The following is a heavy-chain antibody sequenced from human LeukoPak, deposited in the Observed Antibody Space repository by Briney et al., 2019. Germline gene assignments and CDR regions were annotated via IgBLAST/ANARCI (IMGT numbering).Heavy chain of an antibody. D-gene: IGHD4-17*01. CDR2: TNPNSGGT. Sequence: ASVKVSCKAPGYTFTGYYMHWVRQAPGQGLEWMGWTNPNSGGTNYAQKFQGRVTMTRDTSISTAYMELSRLRSDDTAVYYCARGGDYYNWFDPWGQGTLVTVSS. CDR3: ARGGDYYNWFDP. CDR1: GYTFTGYY. J-gene: IGHJ5*02. V-gene: IGHV1-2*02.